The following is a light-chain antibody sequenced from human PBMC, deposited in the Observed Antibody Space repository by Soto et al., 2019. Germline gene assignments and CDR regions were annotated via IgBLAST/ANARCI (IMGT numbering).Light chain of an antibody. CDR3: SSYAGSNNSDVV. CDR2: EVS. V-gene: IGLV2-8*01. Sequence: QSALTQPPSASGSPGQSVTISCTGTSRDVGGYNYVSWYQQHPGKAPKLMIYEVSKRPSGVPDRFSGSKSGNTASLTVSGLQAEDEADYYCSSYAGSNNSDVVFGGGTKLTVL. CDR1: SRDVGGYNY. J-gene: IGLJ2*01.